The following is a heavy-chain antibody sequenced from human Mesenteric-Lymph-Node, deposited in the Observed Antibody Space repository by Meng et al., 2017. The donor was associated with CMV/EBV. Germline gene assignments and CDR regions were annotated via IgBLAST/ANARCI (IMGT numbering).Heavy chain of an antibody. CDR3: ARDSRGSYTVNHYYYYGMDV. J-gene: IGHJ6*02. CDR1: GDSISNYY. CDR2: IYYSGST. V-gene: IGHV4-59*01. D-gene: IGHD1-26*01. Sequence: SETLSLTCTVSGDSISNYYWSWIRQPPGKGLEWIGYIYYSGSTNYNPSLKSRVTISVDTSKNQFSLKLSSVTAADTAVYYCARDSRGSYTVNHYYYYGMDVWGQGTTVTVSS.